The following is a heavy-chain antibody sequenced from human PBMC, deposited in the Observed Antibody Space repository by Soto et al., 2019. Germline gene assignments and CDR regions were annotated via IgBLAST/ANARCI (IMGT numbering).Heavy chain of an antibody. D-gene: IGHD6-13*01. CDR3: ASSSSWAYYYGMDV. CDR2: IYYSGST. Sequence: SETLSLTCTVSGGSISSSSYYWGWIRQPPGKGLEWIGSIYYSGSTYYNPSLKSRVTISVDTSKNQFSLKLSSVTAADTAVYYCASSSSWAYYYGMDVWGQGTTVTVSS. CDR1: GGSISSSSYY. V-gene: IGHV4-39*01. J-gene: IGHJ6*02.